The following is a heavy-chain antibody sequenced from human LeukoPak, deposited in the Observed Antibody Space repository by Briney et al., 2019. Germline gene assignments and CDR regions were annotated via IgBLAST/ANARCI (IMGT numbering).Heavy chain of an antibody. CDR3: AKARGYSGHDYLGSFDY. CDR2: ISGSGGTT. V-gene: IGHV3-23*01. CDR1: GFTFKNHA. J-gene: IGHJ4*02. Sequence: GGSLRLSCVASGFTFKNHAMSWVRQAPGKGLEWVSSISGSGGTTYYTDSVKGRFTISRDNSKNTLYLQMNSLRAEDTAVYYCAKARGYSGHDYLGSFDYWGQGTLVTVSS. D-gene: IGHD5-12*01.